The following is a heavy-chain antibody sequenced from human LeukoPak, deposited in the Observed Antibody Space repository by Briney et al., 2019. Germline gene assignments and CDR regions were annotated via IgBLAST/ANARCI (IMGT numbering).Heavy chain of an antibody. CDR2: IYSSGST. CDR3: ARPSGRQRAFKYYFDY. CDR1: GESISSFY. J-gene: IGHJ4*02. Sequence: SETLSLTCTVSGESISSFYWSWIRQPAGKGLEWIGHIYSSGSTNYNPPLKSRVTMSVDTSKNQFSLKLSSVTAADTAVYYCARPSGRQRAFKYYFDYWGQGTLVTVSS. V-gene: IGHV4-4*07. D-gene: IGHD6-25*01.